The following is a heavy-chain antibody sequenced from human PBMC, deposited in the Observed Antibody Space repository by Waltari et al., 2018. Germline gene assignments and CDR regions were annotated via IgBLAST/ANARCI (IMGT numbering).Heavy chain of an antibody. V-gene: IGHV4-39*07. Sequence: QLQLQESGPGLVKPSETLSLTCTVSGDSISSSSYYWGWIRQPPGKGLELIAGIYYGGGKYYNPSLRSRLTISLETSKNQCSLKVSSVTAADTAVYYCAREEIYYDTSGYYFDYWGQGTLVTVSS. CDR3: AREEIYYDTSGYYFDY. D-gene: IGHD3-22*01. J-gene: IGHJ4*02. CDR2: IYYGGGK. CDR1: GDSISSSSYY.